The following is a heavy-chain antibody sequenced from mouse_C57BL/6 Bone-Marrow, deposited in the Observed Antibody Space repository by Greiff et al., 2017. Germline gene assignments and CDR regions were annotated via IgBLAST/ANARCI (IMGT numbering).Heavy chain of an antibody. J-gene: IGHJ4*01. CDR3: ARDGNYREAMDY. V-gene: IGHV5-4*01. CDR2: ISDGGSYT. Sequence: EVKVEESGGGLVKPGGSLKLSCAASGFTFSSYAMSWVRQTPEKRLEWVATISDGGSYTYYPDNVKGRFTISRDNAKNNLYLQMSHLKSEDTAMYYCARDGNYREAMDYWGQGTSVTVSS. D-gene: IGHD2-12*01. CDR1: GFTFSSYA.